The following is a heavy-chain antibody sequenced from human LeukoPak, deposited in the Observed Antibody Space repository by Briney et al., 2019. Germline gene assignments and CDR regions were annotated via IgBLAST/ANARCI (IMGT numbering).Heavy chain of an antibody. Sequence: PGGSLRLSCAASGFTLSSYWMHWVRQAPGKGLVWVSRINSDGSSTSYADSVKGRFTISRDNAKNMLYLQMKSLRAEDTAVYYCAREGSGSYDYWGQGTLVTVSS. V-gene: IGHV3-74*01. CDR3: AREGSGSYDY. CDR2: INSDGSST. D-gene: IGHD1-26*01. CDR1: GFTLSSYW. J-gene: IGHJ4*02.